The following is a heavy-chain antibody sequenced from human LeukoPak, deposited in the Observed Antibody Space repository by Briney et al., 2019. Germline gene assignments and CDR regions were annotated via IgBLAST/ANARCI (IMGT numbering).Heavy chain of an antibody. CDR1: GFTFTNYD. Sequence: PGGSLRLSCAASGFTFTNYDMHWVRQVTGKGLEWVSAIGIAGDTYYPGSVRGRLTISRENAKHSLYLQMNSLRDGDTAVYYCVRGGSGWYYFDYWGQGTLVTVSS. V-gene: IGHV3-13*04. CDR2: IGIAGDT. CDR3: VRGGSGWYYFDY. D-gene: IGHD6-19*01. J-gene: IGHJ4*02.